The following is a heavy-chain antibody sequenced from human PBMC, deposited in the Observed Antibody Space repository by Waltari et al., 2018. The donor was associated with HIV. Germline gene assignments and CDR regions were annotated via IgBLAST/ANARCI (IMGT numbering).Heavy chain of an antibody. CDR1: GGSFSGYY. V-gene: IGHV4-34*01. CDR3: ARGQDYDFWSGYYYDY. D-gene: IGHD3-3*01. Sequence: QVQLQQWGAGLLKPSETLSLTCAVYGGSFSGYYLSWIRQPPGKGLEWIVEINHSGSTNYNPSLKSRVTISVDTSKNQFSLKLSSVTAADTAVYYCARGQDYDFWSGYYYDYWGQGTLVTVSS. CDR2: INHSGST. J-gene: IGHJ4*02.